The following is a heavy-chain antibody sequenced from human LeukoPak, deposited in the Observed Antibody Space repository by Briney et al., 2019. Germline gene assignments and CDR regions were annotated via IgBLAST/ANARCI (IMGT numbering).Heavy chain of an antibody. CDR2: IRSSSTYI. D-gene: IGHD3-16*01. J-gene: IGHJ6*03. CDR1: GFPFGYYN. CDR3: ARGGGYYYMDV. V-gene: IGHV3-21*01. Sequence: GGSLRLSCAASGFPFGYYNMNWVRQAPGKGLEWVSSIRSSSTYIYYADSVKGRFTVSRDDAKNSLYLLMNSLRADDTAVYYCARGGGYYYMDVWGKGTTVTVSS.